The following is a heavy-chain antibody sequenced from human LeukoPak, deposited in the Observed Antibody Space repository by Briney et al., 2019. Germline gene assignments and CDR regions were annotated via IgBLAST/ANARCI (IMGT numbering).Heavy chain of an antibody. CDR1: GFTFSSYS. CDR2: ISSSSSYI. Sequence: GGSLRLSCAASGFTFSSYSMNWVRQAPGKGLEWVSPISSSSSYIYYADSVKGRFTISRDNAKNSLYLQMNSLRAEDTAVYYCAREDSRDGYGFDYWGQGTLVTVSS. CDR3: AREDSRDGYGFDY. D-gene: IGHD5-24*01. V-gene: IGHV3-21*01. J-gene: IGHJ4*02.